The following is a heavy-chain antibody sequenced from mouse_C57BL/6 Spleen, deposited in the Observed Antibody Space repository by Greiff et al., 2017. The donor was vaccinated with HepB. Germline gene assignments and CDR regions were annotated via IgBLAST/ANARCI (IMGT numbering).Heavy chain of an antibody. J-gene: IGHJ4*01. CDR1: GYTFTSYG. D-gene: IGHD2-4*01. Sequence: EVKLMESGAELVRPGSSVKMSCKTSGYTFTSYGINWVKQRPGQGLEWIGYIYSGNGYTDYNEKFKGKATLTSDTSSSTAYMQLSSLTSEDSAIYFCARGPLMMTYYAMDYWGQGTSVTVSS. CDR2: IYSGNGYT. V-gene: IGHV1-58*01. CDR3: ARGPLMMTYYAMDY.